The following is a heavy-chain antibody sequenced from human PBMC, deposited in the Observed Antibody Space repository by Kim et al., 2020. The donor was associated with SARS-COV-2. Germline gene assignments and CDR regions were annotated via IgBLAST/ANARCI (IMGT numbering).Heavy chain of an antibody. Sequence: SETLSLTCAVYVGSFNNHKWNWIRQPPGKGLEWIGEINSGGDTSYNSSLQGRITLSIDTSKNQFSLRLTSVTAADTGVYYCVRGARHLGQSSGWF. CDR3: VRGARHLGQSSGWF. CDR2: INSGGDT. V-gene: IGHV4-34*01. J-gene: IGHJ5*01. D-gene: IGHD3-22*01. CDR1: VGSFNNHK.